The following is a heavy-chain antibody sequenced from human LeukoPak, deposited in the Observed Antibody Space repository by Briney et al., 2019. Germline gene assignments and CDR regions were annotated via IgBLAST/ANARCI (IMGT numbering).Heavy chain of an antibody. CDR2: IYYTGST. CDR3: AKDRATVVTPNFDS. V-gene: IGHV4-59*01. Sequence: SETLSLTCTVSGDSISTYYWSWIRQPPGEGLEWIGYIYYTGSTNYNPSLKSRVTISLDTSRNQFSLKLTSVTAADTAVYYCAKDRATVVTPNFDSWGQGTLVTVSS. J-gene: IGHJ4*02. D-gene: IGHD4-23*01. CDR1: GDSISTYY.